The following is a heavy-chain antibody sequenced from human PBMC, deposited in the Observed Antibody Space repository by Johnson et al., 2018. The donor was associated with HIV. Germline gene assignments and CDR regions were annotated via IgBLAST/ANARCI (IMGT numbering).Heavy chain of an antibody. V-gene: IGHV3-53*01. CDR2: IYSDGST. D-gene: IGHD6-19*01. J-gene: IGHJ3*02. Sequence: VQLVESGGGLIQPGGSLRLSCAASGFTVSSNYMSWVRQAPGKGLEWVSIIYSDGSTYFAYSVKGRFPISRDNSKNTLFLQMNSLRVEDTAVYYCARAIDQGYSSGWSSDVYDIWGQGTMVTVSA. CDR1: GFTVSSNY. CDR3: ARAIDQGYSSGWSSDVYDI.